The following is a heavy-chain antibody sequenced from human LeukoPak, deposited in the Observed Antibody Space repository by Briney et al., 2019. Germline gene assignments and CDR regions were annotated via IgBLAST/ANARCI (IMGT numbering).Heavy chain of an antibody. CDR3: ARDSHSSGWYGAFDI. CDR2: IIPIFGTA. V-gene: IGHV1-69*05. J-gene: IGHJ3*02. CDR1: GGTFSSYA. D-gene: IGHD6-19*01. Sequence: GASVKVSCKASGGTFSSYAISWVRQAPGQGLEWMGGIIPIFGTANYAQKFQGRVTITTDESTSTAYMELSSLRSEDTAVYYCARDSHSSGWYGAFDIWGQGTMVTVSS.